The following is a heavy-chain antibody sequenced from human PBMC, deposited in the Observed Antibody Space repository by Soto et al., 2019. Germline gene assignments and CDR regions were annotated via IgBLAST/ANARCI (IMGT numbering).Heavy chain of an antibody. Sequence: GGSLRLSCAASGFTVSSKYMSWVRQAPGKGLEWVSLIQSGGPTYYADSVKGRFTISRDTSENTLHLQMDSLRAEDTAVYYCARDPPGYYDYIWGSYRSPNYFDYWGQGTLVTVSS. CDR1: GFTVSSKY. CDR2: IQSGGPT. CDR3: ARDPPGYYDYIWGSYRSPNYFDY. J-gene: IGHJ4*02. V-gene: IGHV3-66*01. D-gene: IGHD3-16*02.